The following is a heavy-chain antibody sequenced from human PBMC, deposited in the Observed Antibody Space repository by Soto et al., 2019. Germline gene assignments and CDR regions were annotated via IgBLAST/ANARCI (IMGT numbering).Heavy chain of an antibody. V-gene: IGHV3-30-3*01. CDR3: ARAPRRSFEY. CDR1: GFTFSSYA. J-gene: IGHJ4*02. CDR2: ISYDGSNK. Sequence: QVQLVESGGGVVQPGRSLRLSCAASGFTFSSYAMHWVRQAPGKGLEWVAVISYDGSNKYYADSVKGRFTISRDNSKHPLYLQMNSLRAEDTAVYYCARAPRRSFEYWGQGTLVTVCS.